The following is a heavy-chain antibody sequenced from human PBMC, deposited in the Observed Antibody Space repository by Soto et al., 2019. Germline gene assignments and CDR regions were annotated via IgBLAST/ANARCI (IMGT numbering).Heavy chain of an antibody. Sequence: EVQLVESGGGLVRPGGSLRLSCAASGFTFDSYDMHWVRQAAGKPLEWVSSIGTVGDTYYQDSVKGRFTFSRDNGKSSLSLQMNSLSVEDPAIYFCARGAPTGSFLFDYWGQGILVAVSS. V-gene: IGHV3-13*01. J-gene: IGHJ4*02. CDR3: ARGAPTGSFLFDY. CDR1: GFTFDSYD. D-gene: IGHD1-26*01. CDR2: IGTVGDT.